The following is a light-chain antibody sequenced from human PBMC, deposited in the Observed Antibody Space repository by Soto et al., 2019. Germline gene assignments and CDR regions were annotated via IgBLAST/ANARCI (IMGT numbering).Light chain of an antibody. CDR1: QSVSSSY. CDR2: DTS. V-gene: IGKV3-20*01. Sequence: EIVLTQSPGTLSLSPGERATLSCRASQSVSSSYLAWYQQKPGQAPRLLIYDTSYRATGVPDRFRGSGSGTDFTLTITRLEPEDFAVYFCQQYDSSPRTFGQGTKVDI. J-gene: IGKJ1*01. CDR3: QQYDSSPRT.